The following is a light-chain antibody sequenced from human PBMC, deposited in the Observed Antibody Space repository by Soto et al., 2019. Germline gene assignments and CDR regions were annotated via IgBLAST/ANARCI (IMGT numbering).Light chain of an antibody. J-gene: IGKJ2*01. CDR3: HQYHNWYA. CDR2: DAS. CDR1: QSVSSN. V-gene: IGKV3-15*01. Sequence: EIVMTQSPATLSVSPGERATLSCRASQSVSSNFAWYQQKPGQAPRLLVYDASTRATGIPARFSGSGSGTEFTLTISSLQSEDFAVYYCHQYHNWYAFGQGTKLEIK.